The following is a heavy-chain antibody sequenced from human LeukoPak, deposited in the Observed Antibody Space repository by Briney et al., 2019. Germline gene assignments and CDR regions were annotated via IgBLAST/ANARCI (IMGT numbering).Heavy chain of an antibody. V-gene: IGHV3-7*01. CDR1: GFSFSNYW. D-gene: IGHD2-15*01. Sequence: GGSLRLSCAASGFSFSNYWMNWVRQAPGKGLEWVANIKQDGSEKYYVDSVKGRFTISRDNAKNSLYLQMNSLRAEDTAVYYCARDRRTHSCFDYWGQGTLVTVSS. CDR2: IKQDGSEK. J-gene: IGHJ4*02. CDR3: ARDRRTHSCFDY.